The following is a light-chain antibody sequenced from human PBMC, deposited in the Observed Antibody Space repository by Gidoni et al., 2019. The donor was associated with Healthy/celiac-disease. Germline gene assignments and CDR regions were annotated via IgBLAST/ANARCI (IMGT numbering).Light chain of an antibody. V-gene: IGLV3-1*01. CDR2: QDS. CDR3: QAWDSNVV. J-gene: IGLJ2*01. CDR1: KLGDKY. Sequence: SYELTQPPSVSVSPGQTASITCSGDKLGDKYACWYPQKPGQSPVLVIYQDSKRPSGIPGRFSGSKSGNTATLTISGTQAMDEADYYCQAWDSNVVFGGGTKLTVL.